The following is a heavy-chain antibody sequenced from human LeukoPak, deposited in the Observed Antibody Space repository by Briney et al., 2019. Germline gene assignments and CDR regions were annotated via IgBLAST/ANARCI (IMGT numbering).Heavy chain of an antibody. V-gene: IGHV1-8*01. CDR3: ARGMGYSYGAQYYYYYYGMDV. CDR2: MNPNSGNT. J-gene: IGHJ6*02. D-gene: IGHD5-18*01. CDR1: GYTFTSYD. Sequence: ASVKVSCEASGYTFTSYDINWVRQATGQGLEWMGWMNPNSGNTGYAQKFQGRVTMTRNTSISTAYMELSSLRSEDTAVYYCARGMGYSYGAQYYYYYYGMDVWGQGTTVTVSS.